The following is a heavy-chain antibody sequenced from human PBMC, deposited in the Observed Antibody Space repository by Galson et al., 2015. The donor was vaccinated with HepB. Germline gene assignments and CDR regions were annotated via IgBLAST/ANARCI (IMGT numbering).Heavy chain of an antibody. CDR1: GYTFTSNG. J-gene: IGHJ5*02. V-gene: IGHV1-18*04. CDR2: ISAYNGNT. CDR3: ARDLVPGSSWKGGWFDP. D-gene: IGHD6-13*01. Sequence: SVKVSCKASGYTFTSNGISWVRQAPGQGLEWMGWISAYNGNTNYAQKLQGRVTMTRDTSTSTAYMELRGLRSDDTAVYYCARDLVPGSSWKGGWFDPWGQGILVTVSS.